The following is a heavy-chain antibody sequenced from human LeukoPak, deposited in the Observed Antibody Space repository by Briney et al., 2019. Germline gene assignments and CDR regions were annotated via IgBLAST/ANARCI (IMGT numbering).Heavy chain of an antibody. Sequence: SETLSLTCTVSGGSISSYYWSWIRQPPGKGLEWIGSMYYGGSTNYNSSLKSRVTISVDTSGNQFSLKVTSVTAADTAVYYCARHRGSSWYESFDYWGQGILVTVSS. CDR3: ARHRGSSWYESFDY. V-gene: IGHV4-59*08. D-gene: IGHD6-13*01. CDR2: MYYGGST. CDR1: GGSISSYY. J-gene: IGHJ4*02.